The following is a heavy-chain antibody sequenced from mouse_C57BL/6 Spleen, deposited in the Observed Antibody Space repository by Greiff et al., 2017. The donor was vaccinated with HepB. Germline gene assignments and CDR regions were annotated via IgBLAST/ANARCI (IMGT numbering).Heavy chain of an antibody. CDR1: GYTFTDYN. CDR3: ARRLYYDYDDAMDY. D-gene: IGHD2-4*01. CDR2: INPNNGGT. V-gene: IGHV1-18*01. J-gene: IGHJ4*01. Sequence: EVQLQQSGPELVKPGASVKIPCKASGYTFTDYNMDWVKQSHGKSLEWIGDINPNNGGTIYNQTFKGKATLTVDKSSSTAYMELRRLTSEATAVYYCARRLYYDYDDAMDYWGQGTSVTVAS.